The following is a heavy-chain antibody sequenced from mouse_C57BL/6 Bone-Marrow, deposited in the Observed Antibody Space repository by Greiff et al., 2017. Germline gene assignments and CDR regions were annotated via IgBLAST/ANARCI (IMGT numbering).Heavy chain of an antibody. Sequence: VKLLESGAELARPGASVKLSCKASGYTFTSYGISWVKQRTGQGLEWIGEIYPRSGNTYYNEKFKGKATLTADKSSSTAYMELRSLTSEDSAVYFCAREFYDGYYEDYAMDYWGQGTSVTVSS. J-gene: IGHJ4*01. V-gene: IGHV1-81*01. CDR1: GYTFTSYG. CDR2: IYPRSGNT. D-gene: IGHD2-3*01. CDR3: AREFYDGYYEDYAMDY.